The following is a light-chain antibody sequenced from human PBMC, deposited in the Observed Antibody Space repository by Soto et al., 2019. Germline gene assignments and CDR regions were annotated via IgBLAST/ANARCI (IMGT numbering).Light chain of an antibody. V-gene: IGLV2-14*03. J-gene: IGLJ1*01. CDR3: SSYTSSVTYV. CDR1: SSDVGAYDS. CDR2: DVS. Sequence: QSALTQPASVSGSPGQSITISCTGTSSDVGAYDSVSWYQKLPAKAPKLMIYDVSNRPSGVSFRFSGSKSGNTASLTISGLQAEDEADYYCSSYTSSVTYVFGTGTKLTVL.